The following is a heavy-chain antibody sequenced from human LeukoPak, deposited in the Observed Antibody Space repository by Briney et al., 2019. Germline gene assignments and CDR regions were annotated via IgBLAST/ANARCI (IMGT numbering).Heavy chain of an antibody. CDR3: ARGLPFEVAASSYFDY. D-gene: IGHD2-15*01. Sequence: GASVKVSCKASGGTFSSYAISWVRQAPGQGLEWMGGIIPIFGTTNYAQKFQGRVTITADKSTSTAYMELSSLRSEDTAVYYCARGLPFEVAASSYFDYWGQGTLVTVSS. V-gene: IGHV1-69*06. J-gene: IGHJ4*02. CDR1: GGTFSSYA. CDR2: IIPIFGTT.